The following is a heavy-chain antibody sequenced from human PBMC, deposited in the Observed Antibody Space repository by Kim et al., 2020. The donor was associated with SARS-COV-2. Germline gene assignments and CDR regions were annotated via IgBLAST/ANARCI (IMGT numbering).Heavy chain of an antibody. CDR3: ARSLLWFGEPFDY. Sequence: GGSLRLSCAASGFTFSSYAMHWVRQAPGKGLEYVSAISSNGGSTYYADSVKGRFTISRDNSKNTLYLQMGSLRAEDMAVYYCARSLLWFGEPFDYWGQGTLVTVSS. CDR2: ISSNGGST. CDR1: GFTFSSYA. D-gene: IGHD3-10*01. J-gene: IGHJ4*02. V-gene: IGHV3-64*02.